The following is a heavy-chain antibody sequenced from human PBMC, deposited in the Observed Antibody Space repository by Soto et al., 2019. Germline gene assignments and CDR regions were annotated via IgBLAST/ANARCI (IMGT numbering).Heavy chain of an antibody. D-gene: IGHD6-13*01. Sequence: PSETLSLTCTVSGGSISSYYWSWIRQPPGKGLEWIGYIYYSGSTNYNPSLKSRVTISVDTSKNQFSLKLSSVTAADTAVYYCARDPKQLWSYWFDPWGQGTLVTVSS. CDR2: IYYSGST. CDR3: ARDPKQLWSYWFDP. CDR1: GGSISSYY. V-gene: IGHV4-59*01. J-gene: IGHJ5*02.